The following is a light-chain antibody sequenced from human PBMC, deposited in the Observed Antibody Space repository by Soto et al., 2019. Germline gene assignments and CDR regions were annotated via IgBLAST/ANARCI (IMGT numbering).Light chain of an antibody. J-gene: IGKJ1*01. V-gene: IGKV3-20*01. CDR3: QQYRT. CDR2: GAS. CDR1: QSVSSSY. Sequence: EIVLTQSPGTLSLSPGERATLSCRASQSVSSSYLAWYQQKPGQAPRLLIYGASSRATGIPDRFSGSGSGTDFTLTISRLEPEDFAVDYCQQYRTFGQGTKV.